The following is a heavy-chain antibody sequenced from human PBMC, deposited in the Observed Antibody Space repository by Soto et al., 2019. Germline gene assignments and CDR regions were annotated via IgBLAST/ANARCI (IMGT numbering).Heavy chain of an antibody. CDR3: ARRDIAAAGTKFNWFDP. CDR1: GGSFSGYY. D-gene: IGHD6-13*01. Sequence: SETLSLACAVYGGSFSGYYWSWIRQPPGKGLEWIGEINHSGSTNYNPSLKSRVTISVDTSKNQFPLKLSSVTAADTAVYYCARRDIAAAGTKFNWFDPWGQGTLVTVSS. V-gene: IGHV4-34*01. CDR2: INHSGST. J-gene: IGHJ5*02.